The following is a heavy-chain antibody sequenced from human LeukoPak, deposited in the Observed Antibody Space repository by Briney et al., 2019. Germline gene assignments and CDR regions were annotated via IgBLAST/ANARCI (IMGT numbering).Heavy chain of an antibody. CDR2: INHSGST. Sequence: SETLSLTCAVYGGSFSGYYWSWIRQPPGKRLEWIGEINHSGSTNYNPSLKSRVTISVDTSKNQFSLKLSSVTAADTAVYYCARIGSGYYLKLDYWGQGTLVTVSS. CDR1: GGSFSGYY. V-gene: IGHV4-34*01. D-gene: IGHD3-3*01. CDR3: ARIGSGYYLKLDY. J-gene: IGHJ4*02.